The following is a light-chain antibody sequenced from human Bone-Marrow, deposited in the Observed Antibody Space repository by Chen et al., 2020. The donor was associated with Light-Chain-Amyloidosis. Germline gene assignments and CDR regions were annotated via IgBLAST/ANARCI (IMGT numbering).Light chain of an antibody. Sequence: DIVMTQSPDSLAVSLGERATIDCKSSQSVLYSPSANNYLAWYQHKQGQPPRLLFYWASTRASGVPDQFTASGSGTDFTLTITGLRAEDVAVYYCQQHYKTPRTFGQGTRVELK. CDR1: QSVLYSPSANNY. CDR3: QQHYKTPRT. J-gene: IGKJ1*01. CDR2: WAS. V-gene: IGKV4-1*01.